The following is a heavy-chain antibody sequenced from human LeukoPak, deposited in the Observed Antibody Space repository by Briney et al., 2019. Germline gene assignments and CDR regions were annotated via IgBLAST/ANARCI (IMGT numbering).Heavy chain of an antibody. CDR1: GFTFSSYE. Sequence: PGGSLRLSCAVSGFTFSSYEMNWVRQAPGKGLEWVSYISSSGSAIYYADSVKGRFTISRDNAKNSLHLQMNSLRAEDTAVYYCARANYYDTSGFDYWGQGTLVTVSS. CDR2: ISSSGSAI. CDR3: ARANYYDTSGFDY. J-gene: IGHJ4*02. V-gene: IGHV3-48*03. D-gene: IGHD3-22*01.